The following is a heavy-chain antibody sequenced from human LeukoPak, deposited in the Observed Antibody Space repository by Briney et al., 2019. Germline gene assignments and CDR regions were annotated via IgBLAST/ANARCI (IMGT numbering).Heavy chain of an antibody. J-gene: IGHJ6*03. Sequence: SETLSLTCAVYGGSFSGYYWSWIRQPPGKGLERIGEINHSGSTNYNPSLKSRVTISVDTSKNQFSLKLSSVTAADTAVYYCARQRRLIAAAGTRRYYYYMDVWGKGTTVTISS. CDR3: ARQRRLIAAAGTRRYYYYMDV. V-gene: IGHV4-34*01. D-gene: IGHD6-13*01. CDR1: GGSFSGYY. CDR2: INHSGST.